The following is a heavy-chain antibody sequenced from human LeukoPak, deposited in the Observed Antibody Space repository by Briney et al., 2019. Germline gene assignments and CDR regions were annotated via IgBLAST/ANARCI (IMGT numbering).Heavy chain of an antibody. J-gene: IGHJ4*02. CDR2: ISYSGNA. CDR3: ARGVGSGYTDY. V-gene: IGHV4-59*01. CDR1: GGSISNYY. Sequence: SETLSLTCTVSGGSISNYYWTWIRQPPGKGLEWIGFISYSGNANYNPSLKSRVTISLDTSKNQFSLKLISVTAADTAVYYCARGVGSGYTDYWGQGALVTVSS. D-gene: IGHD3-22*01.